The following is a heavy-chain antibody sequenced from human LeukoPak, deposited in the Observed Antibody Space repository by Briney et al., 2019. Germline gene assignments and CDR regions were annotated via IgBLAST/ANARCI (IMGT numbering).Heavy chain of an antibody. CDR2: INHSGST. D-gene: IGHD3-3*01. CDR1: GGSFSGYY. CDR3: ARHGRDYDFWSGYSYYYYMDV. V-gene: IGHV4-34*01. Sequence: SETLSLTCAVYGGSFSGYYWSWIRHPPGEGLEWIGEINHSGSTNSNPSLKSRVTISVDTSKNQFSLKLSSVTAADTAVYYCARHGRDYDFWSGYSYYYYMDVWGKGTTVTVSS. J-gene: IGHJ6*03.